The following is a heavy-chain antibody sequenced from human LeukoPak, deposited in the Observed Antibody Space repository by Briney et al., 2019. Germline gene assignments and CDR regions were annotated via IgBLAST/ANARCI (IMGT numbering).Heavy chain of an antibody. J-gene: IGHJ3*01. D-gene: IGHD2-8*01. CDR1: GFTVRSNY. CDR2: IYSGGST. V-gene: IGHV3-66*01. CDR3: ATCFNGADDGFDF. Sequence: GGSLRLSCAASGFTVRSNYMSWVRQAPGKGLEWVSVIYSGGSTYYADSVKGRFTISRDNSKNTLYLQMNSLRAEDTAVYYCATCFNGADDGFDFWGQGTMVTVSS.